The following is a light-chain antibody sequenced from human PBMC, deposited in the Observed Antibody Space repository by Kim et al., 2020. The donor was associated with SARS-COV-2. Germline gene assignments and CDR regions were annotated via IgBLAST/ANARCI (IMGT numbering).Light chain of an antibody. J-gene: IGLJ2*01. CDR3: AAWDDRLNGPI. CDR1: PSNIGSNA. Sequence: QSVLTQPTSASETPGQRVTIFCSGGPSNIGSNAVSWYQQVPGTAPKLVIYSHNQRPSGVPDRFSGSTSGTSASLAISGLQPEDEADYFCAAWDDRLNGPIFGGGTQLTVL. CDR2: SHN. V-gene: IGLV1-44*01.